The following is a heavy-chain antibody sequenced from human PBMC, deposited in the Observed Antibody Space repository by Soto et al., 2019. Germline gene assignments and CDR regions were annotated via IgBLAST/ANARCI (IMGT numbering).Heavy chain of an antibody. Sequence: QVQLVQSGAEVKKPGSSVKVSCKASGGTFSSYAIDWVRQAPGQGLEWMGGIIPIFGKANYAQKFQGRITITADESTSTADRELRSLRSEVTAVYYCARGVHYDRSGYYYFYWGQGTLVTVSS. J-gene: IGHJ4*02. V-gene: IGHV1-69*01. CDR2: IIPIFGKA. CDR3: ARGVHYDRSGYYYFY. D-gene: IGHD3-22*01. CDR1: GGTFSSYA.